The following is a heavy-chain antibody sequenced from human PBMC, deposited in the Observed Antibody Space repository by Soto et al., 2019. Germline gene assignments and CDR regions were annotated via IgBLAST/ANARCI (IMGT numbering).Heavy chain of an antibody. J-gene: IGHJ6*02. V-gene: IGHV3-74*01. D-gene: IGHD1-26*01. CDR2: INSDGSST. CDR1: GFTFSSSW. CDR3: QRERSGPLNYGMDV. Sequence: GGSLRLSCAASGFTFSSSWMHWVRQAPGKGLVWVSRINSDGSSTSYADSVKGRFTISRDNAKNTLYLQMNSLRAEDTAVYYCQRERSGPLNYGMDVWGQGTTVTVSS.